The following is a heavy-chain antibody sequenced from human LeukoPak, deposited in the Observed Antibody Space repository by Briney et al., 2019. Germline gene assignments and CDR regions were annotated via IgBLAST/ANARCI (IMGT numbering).Heavy chain of an antibody. CDR2: ISGSGGIT. V-gene: IGHV3-23*01. Sequence: GGSLRLSCAASGFTFSSYAMNWVRQAPGKGLEWVSAISGSGGITYYADSVKGRFTISRDNSMNTLYLQMNSLRAEDTAVYYCAKEFASDFWSGPIDNWGQGTLVTVSS. CDR1: GFTFSSYA. CDR3: AKEFASDFWSGPIDN. J-gene: IGHJ4*02. D-gene: IGHD3-3*01.